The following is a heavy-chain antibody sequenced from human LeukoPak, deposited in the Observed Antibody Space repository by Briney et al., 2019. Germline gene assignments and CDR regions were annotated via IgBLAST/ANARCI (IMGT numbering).Heavy chain of an antibody. CDR1: GGTFSSYA. J-gene: IGHJ3*02. CDR2: IIPIFGTA. V-gene: IGHV1-69*06. D-gene: IGHD2-15*01. Sequence: ASVKVSCKASGGTFSSYAISWVRQAPGQGLEWMGGIIPIFGTANYAQKFQGRVTITADKSTSTAYMELSSLRSEDTAVYYCARALPRLPNVVVADAFDIWGQGTMVTVSS. CDR3: ARALPRLPNVVVADAFDI.